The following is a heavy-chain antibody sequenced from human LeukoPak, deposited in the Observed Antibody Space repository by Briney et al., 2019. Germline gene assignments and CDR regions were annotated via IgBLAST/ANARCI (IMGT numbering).Heavy chain of an antibody. CDR3: ATTGHHSQNWFDP. J-gene: IGHJ5*02. CDR2: MNPNSGNT. D-gene: IGHD1-1*01. Sequence: ASVKVSCKASGYTFTSYGISWVRQASGQGLEWMGWMNPNSGNTGYAQKFQGRVTMTRNTSISTAYMELSSLRSEDTAVYYCATTGHHSQNWFDPWGQGTLVTVSS. CDR1: GYTFTSYG. V-gene: IGHV1-8*02.